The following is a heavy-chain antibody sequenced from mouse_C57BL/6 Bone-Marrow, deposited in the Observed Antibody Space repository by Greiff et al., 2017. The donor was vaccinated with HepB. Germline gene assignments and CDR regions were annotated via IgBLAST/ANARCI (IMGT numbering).Heavy chain of an antibody. D-gene: IGHD2-4*01. Sequence: LVESGPELVKPGASVKISCKASGYAFSSSWMNWVKQRPGKGLEWIGRIYPGDGDTNYNGKFKGKATLTADKSSSTAYMQLSSLTSEDSAVYFCAKEGYCDYEWDWFAYWGQGTLVTVSA. J-gene: IGHJ3*01. CDR2: IYPGDGDT. V-gene: IGHV1-82*01. CDR3: AKEGYCDYEWDWFAY. CDR1: GYAFSSSW.